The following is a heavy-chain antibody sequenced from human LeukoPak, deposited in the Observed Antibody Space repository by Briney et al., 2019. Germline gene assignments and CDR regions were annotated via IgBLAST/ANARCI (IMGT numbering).Heavy chain of an antibody. V-gene: IGHV4-34*01. CDR3: ARGRVVVIAVPARWFDP. CDR1: GGSFSGYY. J-gene: IGHJ5*02. CDR2: INHSGST. D-gene: IGHD2-21*01. Sequence: SETLSLTCAVYGGSFSGYYWSWIRQPPGKGLGWIGEINHSGSTNYNPSLKSRLTISVDTSKNQFSLKLSSVTAADTAVYYCARGRVVVIAVPARWFDPWGQGTLVTVSS.